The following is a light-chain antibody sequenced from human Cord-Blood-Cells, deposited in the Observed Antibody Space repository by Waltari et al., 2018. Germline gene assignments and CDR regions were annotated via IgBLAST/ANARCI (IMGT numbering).Light chain of an antibody. CDR2: AAS. CDR1: QDISNY. J-gene: IGKJ4*01. CDR3: QQYDNLPT. Sequence: DIQMTQSPSSLSASVGDRVTITCQASQDISNYLNWYQQKPGKAPKPLIYAASNLETGVPSRFSGSGSETDFTFTISSLQPEDIATYYWQQYDNLPTFGGGTKVEIK. V-gene: IGKV1-33*01.